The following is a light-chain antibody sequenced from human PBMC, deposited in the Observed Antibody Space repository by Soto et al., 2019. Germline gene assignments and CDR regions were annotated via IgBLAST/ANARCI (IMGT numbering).Light chain of an antibody. J-gene: IGKJ4*01. CDR1: QAITNF. CDR3: QKYNSAPLT. CDR2: AES. V-gene: IGKV1-27*01. Sequence: DLQMTQSPSSLSASLGDSVTITCRASQAITNFLAWYQQKPGKIPEILIYAESTLHSGVPYRFSGSGSGTDLNLTISGLQSDDFATDYCQKYNSAPLTCGGGTKVDI.